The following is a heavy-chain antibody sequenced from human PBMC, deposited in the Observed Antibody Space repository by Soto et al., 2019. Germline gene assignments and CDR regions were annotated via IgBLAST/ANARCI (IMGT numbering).Heavy chain of an antibody. J-gene: IGHJ4*02. D-gene: IGHD6-19*01. CDR3: ARAVAVAADFDY. CDR1: GYTFTGYA. Sequence: QVQLVQSGAEEKKPGASVKVSCKASGYTFTGYAMHWVRQAPGQRLEWMGWINAGNSNTKYSQKFQGRVTITRDTSASTAYMELSSLRSEDTAVYYCARAVAVAADFDYWGQGTLVTVSS. V-gene: IGHV1-3*05. CDR2: INAGNSNT.